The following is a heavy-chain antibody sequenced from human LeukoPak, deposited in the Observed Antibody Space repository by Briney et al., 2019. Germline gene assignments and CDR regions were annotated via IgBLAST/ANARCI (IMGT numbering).Heavy chain of an antibody. D-gene: IGHD6-19*01. V-gene: IGHV4-39*07. Sequence: PSETLSLTCTVSGGSINNRNFYWGWIRQPPGKGLEWVGSIYYSGSTYYNPSLKSRVTISTDTSKNQFSLRLTSVTAADTAVYYCARAEKAVTGTLDSWGQGTLITVSS. CDR3: ARAEKAVTGTLDS. CDR2: IYYSGST. CDR1: GGSINNRNFY. J-gene: IGHJ4*02.